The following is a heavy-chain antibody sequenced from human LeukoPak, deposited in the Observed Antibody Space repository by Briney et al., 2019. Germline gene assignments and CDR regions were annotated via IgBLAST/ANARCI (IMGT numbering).Heavy chain of an antibody. Sequence: SETLSLTCTVSGGSISSNYYYWGWIRQPPGKGLEWIGSIYYSGSTSYNPSLKSRVTISVDTSKNQFALKLNSVTAADTAVYYCARVAAKTVDYWGQGTLVTVSS. CDR2: IYYSGST. V-gene: IGHV4-39*06. CDR3: ARVAAKTVDY. J-gene: IGHJ4*02. CDR1: GGSISSNYYY. D-gene: IGHD2-15*01.